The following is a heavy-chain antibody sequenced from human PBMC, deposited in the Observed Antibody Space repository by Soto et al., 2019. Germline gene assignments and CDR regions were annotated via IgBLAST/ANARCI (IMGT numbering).Heavy chain of an antibody. CDR2: FDPEDGET. J-gene: IGHJ6*02. V-gene: IGHV1-24*01. CDR1: GYTLTELS. D-gene: IGHD4-17*01. CDR3: ATRATVGIYYYYGLDV. Sequence: RASVKVSCKVSGYTLTELSIHWVRQAPGKGLEWMGGFDPEDGETIYAQNFQGRVTMTEDTSTDTAYMELSSLRSEDTAVYYCATRATVGIYYYYGLDVWGQGTTVTVSS.